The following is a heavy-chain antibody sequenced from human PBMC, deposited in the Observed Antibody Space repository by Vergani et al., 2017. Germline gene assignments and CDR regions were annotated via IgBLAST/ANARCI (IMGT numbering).Heavy chain of an antibody. V-gene: IGHV3-23*01. CDR2: ISGSGGST. D-gene: IGHD5-18*01. Sequence: EVQLLESGGGLVQPGGSLRLSCAASGFNFSSYAMSWVRQAPGKGLEWFSAISGSGGSTYYADSVKGRLTISRDNSKNTPYLPMNSQSAEDTAVYFCTYPRGYSYGPFDYWGQGTLVIVSS. CDR3: TYPRGYSYGPFDY. CDR1: GFNFSSYA. J-gene: IGHJ4*02.